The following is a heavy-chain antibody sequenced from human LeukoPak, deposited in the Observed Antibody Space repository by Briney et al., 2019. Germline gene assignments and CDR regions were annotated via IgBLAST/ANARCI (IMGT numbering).Heavy chain of an antibody. D-gene: IGHD3-22*01. V-gene: IGHV5-51*01. CDR1: GHTFPSYW. CDR3: ARRSECSDYYWGDAFAI. J-gene: IGHJ3*02. Sequence: GESLKISCKGSGHTFPSYWIGWVRQMPGKGLEWMGIIYPADSDTRYSPSFQGQVTISTDKSITTAYLQWSSLKASDTAMYYCARRSECSDYYWGDAFAIWGQGTMVTVSS. CDR2: IYPADSDT.